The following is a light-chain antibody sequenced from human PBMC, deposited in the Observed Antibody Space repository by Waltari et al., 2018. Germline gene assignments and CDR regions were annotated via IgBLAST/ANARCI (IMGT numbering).Light chain of an antibody. J-gene: IGKJ1*01. Sequence: DIVMTQSPDSLAVSLGERATINCKSRQSVLYRPNNMIYLAWYHQKPGQSPKLLISWASTRESGVPDRFSGSGSGTDFTLSISSLQADDVAVYYCQQYYSSPPTFGQGTKVEIK. CDR1: QSVLYRPNNMIY. V-gene: IGKV4-1*01. CDR2: WAS. CDR3: QQYYSSPPT.